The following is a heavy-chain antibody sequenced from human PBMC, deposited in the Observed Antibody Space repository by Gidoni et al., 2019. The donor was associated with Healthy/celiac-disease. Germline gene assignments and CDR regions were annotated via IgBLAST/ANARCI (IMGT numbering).Heavy chain of an antibody. CDR1: GFTFSSYC. J-gene: IGHJ3*02. D-gene: IGHD3-22*01. CDR2: IKQDGSEK. V-gene: IGHV3-7*01. Sequence: EVQLVESGGGLVQPGGSLRLSCAASGFTFSSYCMSWVRQAPGKGLEWVDKIKQDGSEKYYVDSVKGRFTISRDNAKNSLYLQMNSLRAEDTAVYYCASLSPYYYDSSGPEAFDIWGQGTMVTVSS. CDR3: ASLSPYYYDSSGPEAFDI.